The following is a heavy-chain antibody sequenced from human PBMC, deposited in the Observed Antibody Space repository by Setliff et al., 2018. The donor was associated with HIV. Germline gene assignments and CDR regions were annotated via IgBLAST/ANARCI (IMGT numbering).Heavy chain of an antibody. J-gene: IGHJ6*03. CDR2: IFHAGST. CDR1: GGSISSHY. Sequence: SETLSLTCTVSGGSISSHYWSWIRQPPGKGLEWIGSIFHAGSTYYNPSLKSRVTLSVDTSENQYSLKLTSLIAADTAVYYCARSLAYCSGGGCSSGNYYYMDVWGKGTTVTVSS. CDR3: ARSLAYCSGGGCSSGNYYYMDV. D-gene: IGHD2-15*01. V-gene: IGHV4-59*05.